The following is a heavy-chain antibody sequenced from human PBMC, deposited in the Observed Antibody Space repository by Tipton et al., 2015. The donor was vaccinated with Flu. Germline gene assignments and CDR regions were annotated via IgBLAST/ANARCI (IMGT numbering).Heavy chain of an antibody. CDR1: GAPINNFY. D-gene: IGHD3-10*01. J-gene: IGHJ4*02. CDR3: ASGSGDFDH. Sequence: TLSLTCTVSGAPINNFYWSWIRQSAGKGLEWIGRIYISGNTNYNPSLRSRVTISVDTSKNQISLNLRSVTAADTAVYYCASGSGDFDHRGQGTLVTVSS. V-gene: IGHV4-4*07. CDR2: IYISGNT.